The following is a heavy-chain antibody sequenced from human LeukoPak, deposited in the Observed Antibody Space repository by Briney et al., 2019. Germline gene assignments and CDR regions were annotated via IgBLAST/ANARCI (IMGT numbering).Heavy chain of an antibody. CDR3: ARNLDHGWFDP. Sequence: SETLSLTCTVSGGSISNYYWSWIRQPAGKGLEWNGRIYSSGTTNYNPSLMSRVTMSVDTSKNQFSLKLSSVTAAATAVYYCARNLDHGWFDPWGQGTLVTVSS. J-gene: IGHJ5*02. CDR1: GGSISNYY. V-gene: IGHV4-4*07. CDR2: IYSSGTT. D-gene: IGHD1-14*01.